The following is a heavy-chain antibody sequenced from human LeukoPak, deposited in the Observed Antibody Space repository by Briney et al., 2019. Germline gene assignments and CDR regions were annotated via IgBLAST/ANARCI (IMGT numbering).Heavy chain of an antibody. Sequence: GGSLRLSCAASGSTFSNYWIHWVRQAPGKGLVWVSRINSDGSSTNYADSVKGRFTISRDNAKNTLYLQMNSLRAGDTAVYYCGRISSGWYSPFDYWGQETLVTVSS. V-gene: IGHV3-74*01. CDR3: GRISSGWYSPFDY. J-gene: IGHJ4*02. CDR2: INSDGSST. D-gene: IGHD6-19*01. CDR1: GSTFSNYW.